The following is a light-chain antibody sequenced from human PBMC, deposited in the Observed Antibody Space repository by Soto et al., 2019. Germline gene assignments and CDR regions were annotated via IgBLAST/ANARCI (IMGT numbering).Light chain of an antibody. CDR1: QSVSSNY. Sequence: EIVLTQSPGTLSLSPGERATLSCRASQSVSSNYLAWYQQKPGQAPRLLIYGASSRATGIPDRFSGSGSGTDFTLTIRRLEPEDFAGYYCQQYGSSYPRTFGQGTKVDIK. CDR2: GAS. J-gene: IGKJ1*01. V-gene: IGKV3-20*01. CDR3: QQYGSSYPRT.